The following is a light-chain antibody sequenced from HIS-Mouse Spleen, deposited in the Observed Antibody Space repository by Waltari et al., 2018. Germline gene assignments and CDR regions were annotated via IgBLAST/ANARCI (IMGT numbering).Light chain of an antibody. Sequence: QSALTQPASVSGSPGQSLTISCTGTSSDVGSYNLVSVYQQHPGKAPKLMIYEGSKRPSGVSNRFSGSKSGNTASLTISGLQAEDEADYYCCSYAGSSTYVVFGGGTKLTVL. CDR1: SSDVGSYNL. J-gene: IGLJ2*01. CDR3: CSYAGSSTYVV. CDR2: EGS. V-gene: IGLV2-23*01.